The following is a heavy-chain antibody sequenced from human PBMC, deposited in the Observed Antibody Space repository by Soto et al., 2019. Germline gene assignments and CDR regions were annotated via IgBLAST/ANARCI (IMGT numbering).Heavy chain of an antibody. D-gene: IGHD1-26*01. V-gene: IGHV3-74*01. CDR3: VRGRYSGSYFFDY. J-gene: IGHJ4*02. CDR2: VSSVGSTT. Sequence: GGSLRLSCEASGFSFSDDWMHWVRQAPGKGLVWVSSVSSVGSTTDYADSVKGRFTISRDNAKNTLYLQMNSLGAEDTAVYYCVRGRYSGSYFFDYWGQGTLVTVSS. CDR1: GFSFSDDW.